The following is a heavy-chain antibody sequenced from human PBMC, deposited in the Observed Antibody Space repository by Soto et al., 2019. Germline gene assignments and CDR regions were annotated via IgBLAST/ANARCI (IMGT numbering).Heavy chain of an antibody. D-gene: IGHD6-13*01. CDR1: GYTFTSYD. V-gene: IGHV1-8*01. CDR2: MNPNSGNT. Sequence: QVQLVQSGAEVKKPGASVKVSCKASGYTFTSYDINWVRQATGQGLEWMGWMNPNSGNTDYAQKFQGRVTMTRNTSISTAYMELSSLRSDDKAVYYWARGISSWYNWFDPWGQGTLVTVSS. J-gene: IGHJ5*02. CDR3: ARGISSWYNWFDP.